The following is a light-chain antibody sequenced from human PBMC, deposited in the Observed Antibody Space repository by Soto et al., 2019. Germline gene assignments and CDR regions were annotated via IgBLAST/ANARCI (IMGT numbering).Light chain of an antibody. J-gene: IGLJ3*02. V-gene: IGLV2-14*01. CDR1: SSDVGSYNY. Sequence: QSVLTQPASVSGSPGQSITISCTGTSSDVGSYNYVSWYQQHPGKVPKLMIYEVSNRPSGVSNRFSGSKSGNMASLTISGLQADDEADYYCSSYTGSSPVVFGGGTKLTVL. CDR2: EVS. CDR3: SSYTGSSPVV.